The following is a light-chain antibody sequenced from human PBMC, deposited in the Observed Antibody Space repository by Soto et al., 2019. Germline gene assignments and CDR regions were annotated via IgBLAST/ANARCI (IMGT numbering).Light chain of an antibody. CDR3: QQYGSTPIT. Sequence: DIVVTQSPGTLSLSPGDRVTLSCRASQSVDSNYLAWYQQKAGQPPRLLIYAASTRPTGVPDRFSGSGSGTDFTLTISKLEPEDFAVYHCQQYGSTPITFGQGTKLEIK. J-gene: IGKJ2*01. CDR1: QSVDSNY. CDR2: AAS. V-gene: IGKV3-20*01.